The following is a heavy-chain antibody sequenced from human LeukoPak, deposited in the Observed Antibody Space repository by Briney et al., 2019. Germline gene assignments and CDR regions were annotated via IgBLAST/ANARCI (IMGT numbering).Heavy chain of an antibody. CDR2: ISYDGSNK. CDR1: GFTFSSYA. CDR3: ARDRGYSGSYYVGVFDY. J-gene: IGHJ4*02. D-gene: IGHD1-26*01. V-gene: IGHV3-30-3*01. Sequence: GGSLRLSCAASGFTFSSYAMHWVRQAPGKGLEWVAVISYDGSNKYYADSVKGRFTISRDNSRNTLYLQMNSLRAEDTAVYYCARDRGYSGSYYVGVFDYWGQGTLVTVSS.